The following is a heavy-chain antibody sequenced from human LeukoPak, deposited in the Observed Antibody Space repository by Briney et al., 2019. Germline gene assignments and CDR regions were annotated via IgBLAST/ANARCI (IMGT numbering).Heavy chain of an antibody. J-gene: IGHJ4*02. CDR2: MNHSGST. Sequence: PSETLSLTCAVYGGSFSGYYWSWLRQPPRKGLEWVGEMNHSGSTNYNPSLKSRVTISVDTSKNQFSLKLSSVTAADTAVYYCARASTTFDDWGQGTLVTVSS. CDR1: GGSFSGYY. D-gene: IGHD1-14*01. V-gene: IGHV4-34*01. CDR3: ARASTTFDD.